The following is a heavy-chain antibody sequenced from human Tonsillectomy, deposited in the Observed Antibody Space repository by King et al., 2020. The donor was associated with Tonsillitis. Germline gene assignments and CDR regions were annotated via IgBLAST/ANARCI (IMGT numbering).Heavy chain of an antibody. D-gene: IGHD5-18*01. J-gene: IGHJ4*02. CDR1: GFSLSTSGVG. CDR3: AHSRDTAYDPPPFDY. CDR2: IYWNDDK. Sequence: ITLKESGPTLVKPTQTLTLTCTFSGFSLSTSGVGVGWIRQPPGKALEWLALIYWNDDKRYSPSLKSRLTITKDTSKNQVVLTMTNIDPVDTATYYCAHSRDTAYDPPPFDYWGQGTLVTVSS. V-gene: IGHV2-5*01.